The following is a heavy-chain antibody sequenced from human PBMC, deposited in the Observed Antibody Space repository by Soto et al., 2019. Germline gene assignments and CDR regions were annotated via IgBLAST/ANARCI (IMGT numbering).Heavy chain of an antibody. CDR1: GYTFTSYD. J-gene: IGHJ4*02. V-gene: IGHV1-8*01. CDR3: GGGGGGDCSGGSCYWVLFDY. CDR2: MNPNSGNT. D-gene: IGHD2-15*01. Sequence: QVQLVQSGAEVKKPGASVKVSCKASGYTFTSYDINWVRQATGQGLEWMGWMNPNSGNTGYAQKFQGRVTMTRNTSLRKRHRGLGSLRSGGTAGFLWGGGGGGDCSGGSCYWVLFDYWGQGTLVTVSS.